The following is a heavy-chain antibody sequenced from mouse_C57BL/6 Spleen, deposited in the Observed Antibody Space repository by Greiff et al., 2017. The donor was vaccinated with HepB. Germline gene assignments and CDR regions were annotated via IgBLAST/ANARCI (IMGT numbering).Heavy chain of an antibody. V-gene: IGHV1S81*02. CDR1: GYTFTSYW. Sequence: QVQLQQPGAELVKAGASVKMSCKASGYTFTSYWMHWVKQRLGQGLEWFAETNPTNGRTYYNEKFKSKATLTVDKSSSTAYMLLSGPTFEDSAAYYCARIKKIVATDFDYWGQGTTLTVSS. CDR3: ARIKKIVATDFDY. CDR2: TNPTNGRT. J-gene: IGHJ2*01. D-gene: IGHD1-1*01.